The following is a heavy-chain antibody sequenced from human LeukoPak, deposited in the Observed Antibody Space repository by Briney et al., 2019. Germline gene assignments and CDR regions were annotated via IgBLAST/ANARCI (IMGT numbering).Heavy chain of an antibody. CDR1: GGSISSGGYY. CDR2: IYYSGST. V-gene: IGHV4-61*08. Sequence: PSQTLSLTCTVSGGSISSGGYYWSWIRQPPGKGLEWIGYIYYSGSTNYNPSLKSRVTISVDTSKNQFSLKLSSVTAADTAVYYCARTYSSGWSYLYFDYWGQGTLVTVSS. CDR3: ARTYSSGWSYLYFDY. D-gene: IGHD6-19*01. J-gene: IGHJ4*02.